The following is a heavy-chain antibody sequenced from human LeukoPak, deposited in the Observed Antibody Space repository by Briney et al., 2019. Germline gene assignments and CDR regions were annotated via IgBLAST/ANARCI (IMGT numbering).Heavy chain of an antibody. J-gene: IGHJ5*02. Sequence: ASVKVSCKTSGYTFTNFGINWVRQAPGQGLEWMGWISTYNGNTNYAQKLQGRVTMTTDTSTSTAYMELRSLRSDDTAVYYCARTATETSYWFDPWGQGTLVTVSS. V-gene: IGHV1-18*01. CDR3: ARTATETSYWFDP. D-gene: IGHD6-13*01. CDR2: ISTYNGNT. CDR1: GYTFTNFG.